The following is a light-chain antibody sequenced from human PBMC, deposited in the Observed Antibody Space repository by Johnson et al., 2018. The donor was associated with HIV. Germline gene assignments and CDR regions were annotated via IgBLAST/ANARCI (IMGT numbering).Light chain of an antibody. CDR1: SSNIGNNY. CDR3: KTWDSRLSAGHV. CDR2: DNN. Sequence: QSVLTQPPSVSAAPGQKVTISCSGSSSNIGNNYVSWYQQLPGTAPKLLIYDNNKRPSEIPDRISGSKSGTSATLGITGLQTGDEADYYCKTWDSRLSAGHVFGTGTKVTVL. V-gene: IGLV1-51*01. J-gene: IGLJ1*01.